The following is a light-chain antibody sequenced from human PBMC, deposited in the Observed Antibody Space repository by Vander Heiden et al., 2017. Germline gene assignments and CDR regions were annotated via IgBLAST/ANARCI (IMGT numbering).Light chain of an antibody. Sequence: QSALPQPPSASGSPGQSVTTPCTGTSSDAGGYNYVSWYQQHPGKAPKLMIYEVSKRPSGVPDRFSGSKSGNTASLTVSGLQAEDEADYYCSSYAGSNNLGVFGGGTKLTVL. CDR2: EVS. CDR1: SSDAGGYNY. CDR3: SSYAGSNNLGV. J-gene: IGLJ2*01. V-gene: IGLV2-8*01.